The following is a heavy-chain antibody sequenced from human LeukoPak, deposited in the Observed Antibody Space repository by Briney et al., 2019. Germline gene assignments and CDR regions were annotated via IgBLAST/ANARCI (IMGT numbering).Heavy chain of an antibody. CDR2: IYYSGST. Sequence: PSETLSLTCTVSGGSISTSNYYWAWIRQSPGKGLEWIGSIYYSGSTYYKSSLKSRVTMSVDTSKNQFSLKLSSVTAADTAVYYCATGIGYCNSSPCPRIYQFDYWGHGALVTVSS. CDR1: GGSISTSNYY. J-gene: IGHJ4*01. V-gene: IGHV4-39*01. CDR3: ATGIGYCNSSPCPRIYQFDY. D-gene: IGHD2-2*01.